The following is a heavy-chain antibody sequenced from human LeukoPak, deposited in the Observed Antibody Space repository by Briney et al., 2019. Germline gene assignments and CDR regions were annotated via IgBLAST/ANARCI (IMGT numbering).Heavy chain of an antibody. CDR1: GFTLSSYS. CDR2: ISSSSSYI. Sequence: SGGSLRLSCAASGFTLSSYSMNWVRQAPGKGLEWVSSISSSSSYIYYADSVKGRFTISRDNAKNSLYLQMNSLRAEDTAVYYCARARAAAGTREGYRYYGMDVWGLGTTVTVSS. V-gene: IGHV3-21*01. D-gene: IGHD6-13*01. CDR3: ARARAAAGTREGYRYYGMDV. J-gene: IGHJ6*02.